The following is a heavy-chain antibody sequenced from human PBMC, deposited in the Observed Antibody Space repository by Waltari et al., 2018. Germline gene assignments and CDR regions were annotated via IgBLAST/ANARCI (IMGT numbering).Heavy chain of an antibody. CDR2: IYTSGST. D-gene: IGHD6-13*01. V-gene: IGHV4-4*07. CDR1: GGSISSYY. CDR3: ARSWGSGSSWYRQGAFDI. J-gene: IGHJ3*02. Sequence: QVQLQESGPGLVKPSETLSLTCTVSGGSISSYYWSWIRQPAGKGLEWIGRIYTSGSTNYNPSLKSRVTMAVDTSKNQFSLKLSSVTAADTAVYYCARSWGSGSSWYRQGAFDIWGQGTMVTVSS.